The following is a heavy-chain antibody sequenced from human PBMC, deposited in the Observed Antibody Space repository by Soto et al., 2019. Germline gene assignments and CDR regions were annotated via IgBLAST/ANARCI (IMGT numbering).Heavy chain of an antibody. CDR2: IFPGDSDT. J-gene: IGHJ3*01. CDR1: GLNFISNW. V-gene: IGHV5-51*01. Sequence: GESLKISCKGSGLNFISNWIAWVRQMPGQGLEWMGIIFPGDSDTRYSPSFQGQVTISVDKSISTAYLQWASLKASDTAIYYCARHEPRGNTRYDSAPFDVWGQGTMVTVSS. CDR3: ARHEPRGNTRYDSAPFDV. D-gene: IGHD5-12*01.